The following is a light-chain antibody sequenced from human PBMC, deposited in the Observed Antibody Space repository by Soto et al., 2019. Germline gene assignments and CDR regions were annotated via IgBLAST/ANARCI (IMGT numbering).Light chain of an antibody. CDR3: QQRSNWPRT. V-gene: IGKV3-11*01. J-gene: IGKJ1*01. CDR1: QSVSSY. CDR2: DAS. Sequence: EIVLTQSPATLSLSPGERATLSCRASQSVSSYLAWYQQKPGQAPRLLIYDASNRATGIPARFSGSGSGTNCTLTISSLEPEDVAVYYCQQRSNWPRTFGQGTKVDIK.